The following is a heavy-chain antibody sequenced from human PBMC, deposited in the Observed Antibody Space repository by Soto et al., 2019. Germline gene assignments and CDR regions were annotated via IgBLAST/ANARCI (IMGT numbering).Heavy chain of an antibody. CDR1: GYTFTGYY. J-gene: IGHJ4*02. D-gene: IGHD3-9*01. Sequence: ASVKVSCKASGYTFTGYYMHWVRQAPGQVLEWMGWINPNSGGTNYAQKFQGRVTMTRDTSISTAYMELSRLRSDDTAVYYCARIENILTGGPDYWGQGTLVTVSS. V-gene: IGHV1-2*02. CDR2: INPNSGGT. CDR3: ARIENILTGGPDY.